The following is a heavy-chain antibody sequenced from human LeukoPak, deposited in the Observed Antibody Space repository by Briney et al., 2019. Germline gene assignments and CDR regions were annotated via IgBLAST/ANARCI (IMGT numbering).Heavy chain of an antibody. CDR2: ISGSGGST. V-gene: IGHV3-23*01. CDR3: SKYYYDSSGYSYFDY. Sequence: GGSLRLSCAASGFTFSSYAMGWVRQAPGKGLEWVSAISGSGGSTYYADSVKGRFTISRDNSKNTLYLQMNSLRAEDTAVYYCSKYYYDSSGYSYFDYWGQGTLVTVSS. J-gene: IGHJ4*02. D-gene: IGHD3-22*01. CDR1: GFTFSSYA.